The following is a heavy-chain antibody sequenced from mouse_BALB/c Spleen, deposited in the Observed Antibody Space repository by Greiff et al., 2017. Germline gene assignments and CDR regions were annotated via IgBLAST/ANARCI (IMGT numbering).Heavy chain of an antibody. J-gene: IGHJ3*01. CDR2: IWGGGST. Sequence: VKVVESGPGLVAPSQSLSITCTVSGFSLSRYSVHWVRQPPGKGLEWLGMIWGGGSTDYNSALKSRLSISKDNSKSQVFLKMNSLQTDDTAMYYCAIPYCNYPSFAYWGQGTLVTVSA. V-gene: IGHV2-6-4*01. CDR3: AIPYCNYPSFAY. D-gene: IGHD2-1*01. CDR1: GFSLSRYS.